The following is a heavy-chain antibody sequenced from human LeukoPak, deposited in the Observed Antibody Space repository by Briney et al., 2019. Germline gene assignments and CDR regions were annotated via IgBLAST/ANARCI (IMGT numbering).Heavy chain of an antibody. CDR2: IYSSGGT. D-gene: IGHD6-13*01. J-gene: IGHJ5*02. CDR1: DGSISSFY. V-gene: IGHV4-4*07. Sequence: SETLSLTCTVSDGSISSFYWNWIRQPAGKGLEWIGRIYSSGGTNYNPSLKSRVTMSVDTSKNQVSLKVSSVTAADTAVYYCARDDSLSSWYFDAWGQGTLVTVSS. CDR3: ARDDSLSSWYFDA.